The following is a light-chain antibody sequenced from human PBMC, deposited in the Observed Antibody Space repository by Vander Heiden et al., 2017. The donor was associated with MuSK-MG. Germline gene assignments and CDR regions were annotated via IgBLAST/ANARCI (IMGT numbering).Light chain of an antibody. CDR2: GAS. J-gene: IGKJ4*01. CDR3: QQSYNTPLT. CDR1: QSISGY. Sequence: DIQMTQSPSSLSASVGDRVTITCRASQSISGYLNWYQQKPGKAPKLLIYGASSLHSGVPSRFSGSGSGTDFTLTISSLQPEDFATYSCQQSYNTPLTFGGGTKVEIK. V-gene: IGKV1-39*01.